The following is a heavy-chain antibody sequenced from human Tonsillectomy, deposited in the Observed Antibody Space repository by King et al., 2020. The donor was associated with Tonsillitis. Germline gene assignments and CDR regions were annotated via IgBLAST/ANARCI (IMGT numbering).Heavy chain of an antibody. D-gene: IGHD3-22*01. Sequence: QLVQSGGGVVQPGRSLRLSCAASGFTFSSYGMHWVRQAPGKGLEWVAVISQDGNNKYYAESVKGRFTISRDNSKNKLYPQMNSLRAEDTAVYYCAHASGGEYYFDSSGYPDAFDIWGQGTMVTVSS. CDR2: ISQDGNNK. CDR1: GFTFSSYG. J-gene: IGHJ3*02. V-gene: IGHV3-30*03. CDR3: AHASGGEYYFDSSGYPDAFDI.